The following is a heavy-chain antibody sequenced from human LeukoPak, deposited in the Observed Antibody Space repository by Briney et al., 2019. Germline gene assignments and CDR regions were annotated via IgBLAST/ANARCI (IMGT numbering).Heavy chain of an antibody. CDR2: INPNSGGT. J-gene: IGHJ4*02. CDR3: ARTEVLRYFDWFGYLDY. V-gene: IGHV1-2*02. D-gene: IGHD3-9*01. Sequence: ASVKVSCKASGYTFTGYYMHWVRQAPGQGLEWMGWINPNSGGTNYAQKFQGRVTMTRDTSISTAYMELSRLRSDDTAVYYCARTEVLRYFDWFGYLDYWGQGTLVTVSS. CDR1: GYTFTGYY.